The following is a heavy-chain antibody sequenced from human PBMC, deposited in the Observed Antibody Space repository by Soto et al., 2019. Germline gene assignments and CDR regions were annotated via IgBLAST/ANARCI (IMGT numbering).Heavy chain of an antibody. D-gene: IGHD6-19*01. Sequence: SETLSLTCTVSGGSISSYYWSWIRQPPGKGLEWIGYIYYSGSTNYNPSLKSRVTISVDTSKNQFSLKLSSVTAADTAVYYCARHEAVAGDFDYWGQGTLVTVSS. J-gene: IGHJ4*02. CDR3: ARHEAVAGDFDY. CDR1: GGSISSYY. CDR2: IYYSGST. V-gene: IGHV4-59*08.